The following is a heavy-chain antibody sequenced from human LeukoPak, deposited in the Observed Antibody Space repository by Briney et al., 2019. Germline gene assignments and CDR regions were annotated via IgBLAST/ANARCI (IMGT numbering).Heavy chain of an antibody. V-gene: IGHV1-3*01. D-gene: IGHD3-10*01. Sequence: GASVKVSCKASGYTFTSCAMHWVRQAPGQRLEWMGWINAGNGNTKYSQKFQGRVTITRDTSASTAYMELSSLRSEDTAVYYCARDTMSSGSGSFDPWGQGTLVTVSS. CDR1: GYTFTSCA. CDR3: ARDTMSSGSGSFDP. CDR2: INAGNGNT. J-gene: IGHJ5*02.